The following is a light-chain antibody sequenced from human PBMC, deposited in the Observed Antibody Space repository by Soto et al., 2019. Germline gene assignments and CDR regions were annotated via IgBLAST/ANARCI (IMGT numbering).Light chain of an antibody. V-gene: IGKV1-5*03. CDR1: QSISSW. Sequence: LQMTQSPSTLSAFVGDRVTITCRASQSISSWLAWYQQKPGKAPKLLIYKASSLESGVPSRFSGSGSGTELTITISSLQPEDFDVYYCQQYNNWPITFGQGTRLEI. J-gene: IGKJ5*01. CDR2: KAS. CDR3: QQYNNWPIT.